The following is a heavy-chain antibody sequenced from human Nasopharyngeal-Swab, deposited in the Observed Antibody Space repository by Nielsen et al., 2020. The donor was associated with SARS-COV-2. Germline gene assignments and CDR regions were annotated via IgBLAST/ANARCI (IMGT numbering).Heavy chain of an antibody. CDR2: IGTAGDT. J-gene: IGHJ6*02. CDR1: GFTFSTSD. CDR3: ARAHYGGTYYYYYGMDV. Sequence: GESLKISCAASGFTFSTSDMHWVRQATGEGLEWVSAIGTAGDTYYPGSVKGRFTISRENAKNSLYLQMNSLRAGDTAVYYCARAHYGGTYYYYYGMDVWGQGTTVTVSS. V-gene: IGHV3-13*01. D-gene: IGHD4-23*01.